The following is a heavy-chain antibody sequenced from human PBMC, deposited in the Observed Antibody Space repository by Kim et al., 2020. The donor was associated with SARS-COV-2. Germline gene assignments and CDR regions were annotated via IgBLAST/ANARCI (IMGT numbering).Heavy chain of an antibody. CDR3: ASTDYYYYYMDV. CDR2: IIPIFGTA. CDR1: GGTFSSYA. Sequence: SVKVSCKASGGTFSSYAISWVRQAPGQGLEWMGGIIPIFGTANYAQKFQGRVTITADESTSTAYMELSSLRSEDTAVYYCASTDYYYYYMDVWGKGTTVTVSS. J-gene: IGHJ6*03. D-gene: IGHD2-8*02. V-gene: IGHV1-69*13.